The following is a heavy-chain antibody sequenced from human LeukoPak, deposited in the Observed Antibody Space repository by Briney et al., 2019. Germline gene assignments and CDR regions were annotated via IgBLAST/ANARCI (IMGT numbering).Heavy chain of an antibody. CDR3: ARGRRLLGYCSSTSCYTREYYFDY. D-gene: IGHD2-2*02. CDR1: GGSFSGYY. Sequence: PSETLSLTCAVYGGSFSGYYWSWIRQPPGKGLEWIGEINHSGSTNYNPSLKSRVTISVDTSKNQFSLKLSSVTAADTAVYYCARGRRLLGYCSSTSCYTREYYFDYWGQGTLSPSPQ. J-gene: IGHJ4*02. V-gene: IGHV4-34*01. CDR2: INHSGST.